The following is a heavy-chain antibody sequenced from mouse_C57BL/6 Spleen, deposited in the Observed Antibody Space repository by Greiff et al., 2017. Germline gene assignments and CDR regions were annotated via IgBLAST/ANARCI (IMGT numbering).Heavy chain of an antibody. CDR2: IWWDDDT. V-gene: IGHV8-8*01. D-gene: IGHD1-1*01. J-gene: IGHJ4*01. CDR3: ARITTVVARAMDD. Sequence: QVTLKVSGPGILQPSQPLSLTCSFSGFSLSTFGMGVGWIRQPSGKGLEWLAHIWWDDDTYYNPALKSRLTSTKDTSKNQLVLKIATVDTADTATYYCARITTVVARAMDDWGQGTSVTVST. CDR1: GFSLSTFGMG.